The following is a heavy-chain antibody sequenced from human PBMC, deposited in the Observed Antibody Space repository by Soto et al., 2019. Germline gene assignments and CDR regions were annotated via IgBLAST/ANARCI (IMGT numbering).Heavy chain of an antibody. V-gene: IGHV1-18*01. CDR2: ISAYNGNT. J-gene: IGHJ4*02. D-gene: IGHD2-15*01. CDR3: ARERVYCSGGSCIRTFDY. Sequence: AAMKVPTNASGFTCTSYGISWVIQAPGQGFEWMGWISAYNGNTNYAQKLQGRVTMTADTSTSTAYMELRSLRSDDTAVYYCARERVYCSGGSCIRTFDYWGQGTLVTVSS. CDR1: GFTCTSYG.